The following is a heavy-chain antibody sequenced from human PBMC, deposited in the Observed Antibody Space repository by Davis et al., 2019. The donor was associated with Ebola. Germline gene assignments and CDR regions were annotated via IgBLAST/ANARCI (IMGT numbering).Heavy chain of an antibody. D-gene: IGHD3-3*01. CDR2: VYDSGAI. J-gene: IGHJ5*02. V-gene: IGHV4-59*11. CDR1: GASISSHY. Sequence: SETLSLTCNVSGASISSHYWTWVRQLPGKGLEWIGHVYDSGAIHYNPSLRGRVTISVDTSKNQFSLRLNSVTAADTAVYYCARGVSDLRFWDAWGQGALVTVSS. CDR3: ARGVSDLRFWDA.